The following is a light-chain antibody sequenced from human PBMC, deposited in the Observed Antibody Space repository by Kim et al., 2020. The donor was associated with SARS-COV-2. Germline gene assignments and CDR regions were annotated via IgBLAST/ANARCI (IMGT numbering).Light chain of an antibody. CDR1: SSNIGSNY. J-gene: IGLJ1*01. CDR3: AAWDDSLSVV. CDR2: RNN. Sequence: PGQMVTLACSGSSSNIGSNYVYWYQQLPGTAPKLLIYRNNQRPSGVPDRFSGSKSGTSASLAISGLRSEDEADYYCAAWDDSLSVVFGTGTQLTVL. V-gene: IGLV1-47*01.